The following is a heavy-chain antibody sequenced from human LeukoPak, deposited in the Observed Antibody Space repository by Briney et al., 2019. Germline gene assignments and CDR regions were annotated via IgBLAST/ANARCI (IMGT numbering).Heavy chain of an antibody. CDR2: ISAYNGNT. CDR3: ARPGADCGSAGCYTYPYYGLDV. J-gene: IGHJ6*02. CDR1: GYSFSGHG. Sequence: ASVKVSCKASGYSFSGHGITWVRQAPGQGLERMGWISAYNGNTKYAQNLQGRVTMTTDISTSTAYMGLRSLRSDDTAVYYCARPGADCGSAGCYTYPYYGLDVWGQGTTVTVSS. V-gene: IGHV1-18*01. D-gene: IGHD2-2*02.